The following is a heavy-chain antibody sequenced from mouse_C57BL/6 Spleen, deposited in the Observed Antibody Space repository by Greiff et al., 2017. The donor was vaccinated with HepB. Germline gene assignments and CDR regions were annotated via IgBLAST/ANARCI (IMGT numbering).Heavy chain of an antibody. Sequence: ESGPGLVKPSQSLSLTCSVTGYSITSGYYWNWIRQFPGNKLEWMGYISYDGSNNYNPSLKNRISITRDTSKNQFFLKLNSVTTEDTATYYCARDRGPYDYDEPYWGQGTLVTVSA. V-gene: IGHV3-6*01. J-gene: IGHJ3*01. D-gene: IGHD2-4*01. CDR3: ARDRGPYDYDEPY. CDR1: GYSITSGYY. CDR2: ISYDGSN.